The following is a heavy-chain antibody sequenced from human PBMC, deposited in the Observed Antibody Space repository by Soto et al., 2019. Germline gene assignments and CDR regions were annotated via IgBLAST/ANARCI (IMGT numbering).Heavy chain of an antibody. J-gene: IGHJ6*02. V-gene: IGHV1-69*02. Sequence: QVQLVQSGAEVKKPGSSVRVSCKASGGTFSSYTISSVRQAPGQGLEWMGRIIPILGIANYAQKFQGRVTITADKSTSTAYMELSSLRSEDTAVYYCASLMSSGYYYGMDVWGQGTTVTVSS. CDR2: IIPILGIA. CDR3: ASLMSSGYYYGMDV. D-gene: IGHD3-10*01. CDR1: GGTFSSYT.